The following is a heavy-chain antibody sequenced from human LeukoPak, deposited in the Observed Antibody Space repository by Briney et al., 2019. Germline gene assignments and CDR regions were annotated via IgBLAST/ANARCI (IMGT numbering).Heavy chain of an antibody. CDR2: ISYDGSNK. D-gene: IGHD3-10*01. J-gene: IGHJ6*02. CDR1: GFTFSSYA. V-gene: IGHV3-30-3*01. Sequence: GGSLRLSCAASGFTFSSYAMSWVRQAPGKGLEWVAVISYDGSNKYYADSVKGRFTISRDNSKNTLYLQMNSLRAEDTAVYYCARPEKTLLWFGEYYGMDVWDQGTTVTVSS. CDR3: ARPEKTLLWFGEYYGMDV.